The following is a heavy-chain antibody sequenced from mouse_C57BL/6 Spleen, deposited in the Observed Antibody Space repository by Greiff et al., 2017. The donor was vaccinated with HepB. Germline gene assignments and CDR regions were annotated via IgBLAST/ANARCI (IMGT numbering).Heavy chain of an antibody. J-gene: IGHJ2*01. CDR2: INPSTGGT. CDR3: ASHYDYPYFDY. CDR1: GYSFTGYY. Sequence: EVKLMESGPELVKPGASVKISCKASGYSFTGYYMNWVKQSPEKSLEWIGEINPSTGGTTYNQKFKAKATLTVDKSSSTAYMQLKSLTSEDSAVYYWASHYDYPYFDYWGQGTTLTVSS. V-gene: IGHV1-42*01. D-gene: IGHD2-4*01.